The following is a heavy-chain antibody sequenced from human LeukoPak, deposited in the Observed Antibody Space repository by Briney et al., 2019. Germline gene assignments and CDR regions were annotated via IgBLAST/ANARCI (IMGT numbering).Heavy chain of an antibody. V-gene: IGHV3-9*01. CDR2: ISWNSGDI. D-gene: IGHD5-18*01. CDR1: GFTFDDFA. Sequence: GGSLRLSCAASGFTFDDFAMHWVRQAPGKGLEWVAGISWNSGDIDYADSVKGRFTISRDNAKNSLYLQTNSLRADDTAFYYCAKVLGYSYGYFDYWGQGTLVTVSS. CDR3: AKVLGYSYGYFDY. J-gene: IGHJ4*02.